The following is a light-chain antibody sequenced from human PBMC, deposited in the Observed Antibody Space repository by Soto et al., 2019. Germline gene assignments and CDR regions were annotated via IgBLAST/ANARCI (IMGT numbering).Light chain of an antibody. CDR2: DAS. J-gene: IGKJ4*01. CDR1: QSVNSH. CDR3: QQRTNWRLT. Sequence: EIVLTQSPATLSLSPGERATLSCRASQSVNSHLTWYQQKPGQAPRLLIFDASNSATGIPARFSGSGSGTDFTLTISSLEPEDFAVYFCQQRTNWRLTFGGGTKVEIK. V-gene: IGKV3-11*01.